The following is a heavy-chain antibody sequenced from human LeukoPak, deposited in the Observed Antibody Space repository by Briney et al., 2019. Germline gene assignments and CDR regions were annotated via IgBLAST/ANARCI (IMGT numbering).Heavy chain of an antibody. CDR2: ISSSSSYI. D-gene: IGHD1-26*01. CDR3: ARDGRSLSYFDY. V-gene: IGHV3-21*01. CDR1: GFTFSSYS. Sequence: GGSLRLSCAASGFTFSSYSMNWVRQAPGKGLEWVSSISSSSSYIYYADSVKGRFTISRDNAKNSLYLQMNSLRAEDTAVYYCARDGRSLSYFDYWGQGTPVTVSS. J-gene: IGHJ4*02.